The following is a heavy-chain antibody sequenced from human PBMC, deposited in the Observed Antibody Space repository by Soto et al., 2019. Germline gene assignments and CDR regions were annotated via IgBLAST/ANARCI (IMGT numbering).Heavy chain of an antibody. J-gene: IGHJ5*02. CDR2: IYVTGAV. CDR3: ARLRIATNYYKWFDP. D-gene: IGHD2-21*01. CDR1: GAALNSGNYY. Sequence: SETLSLTCSVSGAALNSGNYYWSWIRQVPGKGLEWIGHIYVTGAVDYNPSLRDRITISQDTSERQFSLNLRLVSAADTAVYYCARLRIATNYYKWFDPWGQGTLVTVSS. V-gene: IGHV4-31*03.